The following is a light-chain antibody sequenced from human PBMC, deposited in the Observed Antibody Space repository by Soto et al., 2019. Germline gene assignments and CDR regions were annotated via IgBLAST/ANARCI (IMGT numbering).Light chain of an antibody. Sequence: DIQLTQSPSFLSASVGDRVTITCRASQGISSYLAWYQQKPGKAPKLLIYAASSLQSGVPSRFSGSGSGTDFTLTISSLQPEDFATYYCHQFKSYPLTFGQGTKVDI. CDR1: QGISSY. CDR2: AAS. J-gene: IGKJ2*01. V-gene: IGKV1-9*01. CDR3: HQFKSYPLT.